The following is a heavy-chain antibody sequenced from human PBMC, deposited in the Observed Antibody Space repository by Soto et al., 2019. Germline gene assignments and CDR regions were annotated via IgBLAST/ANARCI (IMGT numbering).Heavy chain of an antibody. CDR2: INSDGSST. D-gene: IGHD6-19*01. CDR3: ARGISSGWYSNWFDP. J-gene: IGHJ5*02. V-gene: IGHV3-74*01. CDR1: GFTFSSYW. Sequence: TGGSLRLSCAASGFTFSSYWMHWVRQAPGKGLVWVSRINSDGSSTSYADSVKGRFTISRDNAKNTLYLQMNSLRAEDTAVYYCARGISSGWYSNWFDPWGQGTLLTVSS.